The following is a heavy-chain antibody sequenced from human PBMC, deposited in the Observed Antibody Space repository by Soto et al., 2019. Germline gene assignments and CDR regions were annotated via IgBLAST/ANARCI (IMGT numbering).Heavy chain of an antibody. Sequence: GGSLRLSCAASGFTFSSYAMSWVRQAPGKGLEWVSVISGSAGSTSYADSVKGRFTISRDNSKNTLYLQMDSLRAEDTAVYYCAKRLLTAGVLGELGSWGHGTLVTVSS. CDR1: GFTFSSYA. D-gene: IGHD2-15*01. CDR3: AKRLLTAGVLGELGS. V-gene: IGHV3-23*01. J-gene: IGHJ5*01. CDR2: ISGSAGST.